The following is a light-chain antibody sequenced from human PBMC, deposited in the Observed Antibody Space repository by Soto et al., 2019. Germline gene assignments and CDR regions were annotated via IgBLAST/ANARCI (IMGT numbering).Light chain of an antibody. CDR3: QVWDSNTVI. J-gene: IGLJ2*01. CDR1: NIGSKN. V-gene: IGLV3-9*01. Sequence: SYELTQPLSVSVALGQTARITCGGNNIGSKNVHWYQQKPGQAPVLVIYRDNNRPSGIPERFSGSNSGNTATLTISRAQAGDEADYYCQVWDSNTVIFGGGTKLTVL. CDR2: RDN.